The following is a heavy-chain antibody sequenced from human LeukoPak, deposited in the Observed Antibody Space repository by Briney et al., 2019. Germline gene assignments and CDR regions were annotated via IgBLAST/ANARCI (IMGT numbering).Heavy chain of an antibody. CDR1: GFTFSSYG. Sequence: GGSLRLSCAASGFTFSSYGMHWVRQTPGKGLEWVAVIWYDGSNKYYADSVKGRFTISRDNSKNTLYLQMNSLRAEDTAVYYCARDRYNWNDRPDYYFDYWGQGTLVTVSS. CDR2: IWYDGSNK. V-gene: IGHV3-33*01. D-gene: IGHD1-20*01. J-gene: IGHJ4*02. CDR3: ARDRYNWNDRPDYYFDY.